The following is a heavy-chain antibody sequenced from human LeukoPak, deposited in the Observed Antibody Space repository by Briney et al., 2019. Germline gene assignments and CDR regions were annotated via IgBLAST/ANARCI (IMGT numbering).Heavy chain of an antibody. CDR2: MHYSGIT. D-gene: IGHD5/OR15-5a*01. V-gene: IGHV4-39*01. CDR3: ATSDTVSTYNWFDP. Sequence: SETLSLTCTVSGGSLSSNTYYWGWIRRPPGKGLEWIGNMHYSGITYYHPYLQSRVTISVDTSKNQFSLNLSSLTAADPAVYYCATSDTVSTYNWFDPWGQGTLVTVSS. CDR1: GGSLSSNTYY. J-gene: IGHJ5*02.